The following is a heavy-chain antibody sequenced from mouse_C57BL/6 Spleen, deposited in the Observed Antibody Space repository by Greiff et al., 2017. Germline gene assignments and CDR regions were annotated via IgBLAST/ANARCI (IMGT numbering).Heavy chain of an antibody. Sequence: VQLQQPGAELVKPGASVKMSCKASGYTFTSYWITWVKQRPGQGLEWIGDIYPGSGSTNYNEKFKSKATLTVDTSSSTAYMQLSSLTSEDSAVYYCARGYGNYPSYAMDYWGQGTSVTVSS. CDR2: IYPGSGST. CDR1: GYTFTSYW. V-gene: IGHV1-55*01. CDR3: ARGYGNYPSYAMDY. J-gene: IGHJ4*01. D-gene: IGHD2-1*01.